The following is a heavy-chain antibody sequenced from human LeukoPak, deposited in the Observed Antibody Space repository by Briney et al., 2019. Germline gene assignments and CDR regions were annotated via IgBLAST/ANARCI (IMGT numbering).Heavy chain of an antibody. CDR3: ASPPNYYDSSGYPNPTADAFDI. D-gene: IGHD3-22*01. Sequence: PGGSLRLSCAASGFTFSSYAMHWVRQAPGKGLEWVAVISYDGSNKYYADSVKGRFTISRDNSKNTLYLQMNSLRAEDTAVYYCASPPNYYDSSGYPNPTADAFDIWGQGTMVTVSP. V-gene: IGHV3-30-3*01. CDR2: ISYDGSNK. CDR1: GFTFSSYA. J-gene: IGHJ3*02.